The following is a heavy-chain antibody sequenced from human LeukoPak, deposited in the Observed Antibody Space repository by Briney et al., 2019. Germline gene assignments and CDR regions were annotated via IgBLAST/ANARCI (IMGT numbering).Heavy chain of an antibody. Sequence: GGSLRLSCTASGFTFGDYAMSWVRQAPGKGLEWVGFIRGKAYGGTTKYAASVKGRFTISRDDSKSIAYLQMNSLKTEDTAVYYCTRSPAGDYWGQGTLVTVSS. CDR2: IRGKAYGGTT. D-gene: IGHD2-2*01. J-gene: IGHJ4*02. CDR1: GFTFGDYA. V-gene: IGHV3-49*04. CDR3: TRSPAGDY.